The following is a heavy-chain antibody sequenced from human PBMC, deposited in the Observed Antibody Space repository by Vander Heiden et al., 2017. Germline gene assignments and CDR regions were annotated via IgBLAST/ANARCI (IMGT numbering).Heavy chain of an antibody. V-gene: IGHV3-64*01. J-gene: IGHJ3*02. CDR2: ISGNGGTT. Sequence: EVQLVESGGGLVQPGGCLRLSCAASGFSFSSYAMHWVRQAPGKGLEYVSAISGNGGTTYYANSVKGRFTISRDNSKNTLYLQMGSLRAEDMAVYYCARDLVTMVRGVRGSTAFDIWGQGTMVTVSS. D-gene: IGHD3-10*01. CDR1: GFSFSSYA. CDR3: ARDLVTMVRGVRGSTAFDI.